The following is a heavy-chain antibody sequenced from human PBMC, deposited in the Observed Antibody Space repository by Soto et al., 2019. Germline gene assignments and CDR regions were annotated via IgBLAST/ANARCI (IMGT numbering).Heavy chain of an antibody. CDR1: GYTFTSYG. Sequence: QVQLVQSGAEVKKPGASVKVSCKASGYTFTSYGISWVRQAPGQGLEWMGWISAYNGNTNYAQKLQGRVTMTTDTSTSTAYMELRSLRSDDTAVYYCARVRFDYGDYHYYYYMDVWGKGTTVTVSS. V-gene: IGHV1-18*01. J-gene: IGHJ6*03. CDR2: ISAYNGNT. D-gene: IGHD4-17*01. CDR3: ARVRFDYGDYHYYYYMDV.